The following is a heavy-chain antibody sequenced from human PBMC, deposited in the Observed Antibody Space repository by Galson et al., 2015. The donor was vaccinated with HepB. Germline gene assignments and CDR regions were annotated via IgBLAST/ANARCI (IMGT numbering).Heavy chain of an antibody. V-gene: IGHV3-49*04. CDR3: TRDWYQLPFLTFYYYGMDV. CDR2: IRHKAFGGTT. J-gene: IGHJ6*01. D-gene: IGHD2-2*01. Sequence: SLRLSCAASGFTFGDYSMSWVRQAPGKGLEWVGFIRHKAFGGTTEYAASVKGRFIISRDDSKSIAYLQMNSLKTEDTAVYYCTRDWYQLPFLTFYYYGMDVWGQGTTVTVSS. CDR1: GFTFGDYS.